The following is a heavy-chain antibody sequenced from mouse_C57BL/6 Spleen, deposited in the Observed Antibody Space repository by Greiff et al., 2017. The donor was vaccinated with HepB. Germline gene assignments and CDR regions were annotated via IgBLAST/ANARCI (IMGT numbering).Heavy chain of an antibody. V-gene: IGHV1-69*01. CDR1: GYTFTSYW. Sequence: QVQLKQPGAELVMPGASVKLSCKASGYTFTSYWMHWVKQRPGQGLEWIGEIVPTDSNTNSNQKFKVKCTFTIDKSSSTAYMQLSSLTSGDSAVYYCARSTAQASQFAYWGQGTLVTVSA. J-gene: IGHJ3*01. CDR2: IVPTDSNT. CDR3: ARSTAQASQFAY. D-gene: IGHD3-2*02.